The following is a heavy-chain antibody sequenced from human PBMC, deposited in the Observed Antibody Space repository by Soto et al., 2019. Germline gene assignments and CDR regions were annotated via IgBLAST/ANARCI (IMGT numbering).Heavy chain of an antibody. CDR2: MCPRDSDT. J-gene: IGHJ3*02. CDR3: ARRGLYYYDSSGYSPDAFDI. V-gene: IGHV5-51*01. CDR1: GYNFNTCC. D-gene: IGHD3-22*01. Sequence: GESLKISCKGSGYNFNTCCVVWVRQMPWKGLEWVGIMCPRDSDTRYSPSSQGQVTISADKSITTAYLQWSSLKASDTAMYYCARRGLYYYDSSGYSPDAFDIWGQGTMVTVSS.